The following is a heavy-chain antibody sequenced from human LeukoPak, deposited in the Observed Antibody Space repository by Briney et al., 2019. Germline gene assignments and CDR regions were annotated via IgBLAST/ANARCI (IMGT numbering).Heavy chain of an antibody. D-gene: IGHD1-26*01. J-gene: IGHJ4*02. Sequence: SETLSLTCTVTGGSVRRGNYYWTWIRQPAGSGLEWIGRIYTSGTTDYNPSLRTRVTISVDASRNQFSLNLSSVTAADTAVYYCAVGATPHAPYYFDYWGQGTLVTVSS. CDR2: IYTSGTT. CDR1: GGSVRRGNYY. CDR3: AVGATPHAPYYFDY. V-gene: IGHV4-61*02.